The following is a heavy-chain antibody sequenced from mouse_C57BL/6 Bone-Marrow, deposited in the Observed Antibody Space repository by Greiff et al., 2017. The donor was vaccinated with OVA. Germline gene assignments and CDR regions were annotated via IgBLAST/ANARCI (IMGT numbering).Heavy chain of an antibody. CDR1: GFTFSNYW. J-gene: IGHJ1*03. CDR3: IPLITTVGATDCYFDV. D-gene: IGHD1-1*01. V-gene: IGHV6-3*01. Sequence: EVKLLESGGGLVQPGGSMKLSCVASGFTFSNYWMNWVRQSPEKGLEWVAQIRLKSDNYATHYAESVKGRFTISRDDSKSSVYLQMNNLRAEDTGIYYCIPLITTVGATDCYFDVWGTGTTVTVSS. CDR2: IRLKSDNYAT.